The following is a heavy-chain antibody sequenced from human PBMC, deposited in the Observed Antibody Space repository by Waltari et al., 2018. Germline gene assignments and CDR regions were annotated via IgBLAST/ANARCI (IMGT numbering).Heavy chain of an antibody. J-gene: IGHJ4*02. CDR2: ISWNSGSI. V-gene: IGHV3-9*01. CDR1: GFTFDDYA. D-gene: IGHD6-19*01. Sequence: EVQLVESGGGLVQPGRSLRLSCAASGFTFDDYAMHWVRQAPGKGLEWVPGISWNSGSIGYADCVKGRFTISRDNAKNSLYLQMNSLRAEDTALYYCAKDIGSAVAGTFRYWGQGTLVTVSS. CDR3: AKDIGSAVAGTFRY.